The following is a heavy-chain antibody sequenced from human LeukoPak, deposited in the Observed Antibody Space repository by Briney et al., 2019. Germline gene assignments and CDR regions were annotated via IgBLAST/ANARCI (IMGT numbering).Heavy chain of an antibody. D-gene: IGHD3-10*01. CDR1: GFTFSSYG. V-gene: IGHV3-30*02. Sequence: GGSLRLSCAASGFTFSSYGMHWVRQAPGKGLEWVAFIRYDGSNKYYADSVKGRFTISRDNSKSTLYLQMNSLRAEDTAVYYCAKSTVKNGSGEHRWFDPWGQGTLVTVS. CDR3: AKSTVKNGSGEHRWFDP. J-gene: IGHJ5*02. CDR2: IRYDGSNK.